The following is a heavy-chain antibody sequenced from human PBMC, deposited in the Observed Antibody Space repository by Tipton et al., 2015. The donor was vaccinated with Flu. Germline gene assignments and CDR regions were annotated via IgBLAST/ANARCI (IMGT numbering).Heavy chain of an antibody. Sequence: TLSLTCTVSGGSINSYSCSWIRQPPGKRLELIGSIYPSGTTYYNPSLKSRVTISVDTSKSQFSLKLRSVTAADTAVYYCARLSYYDVDLRNFYFDYWGLGALVTVSS. J-gene: IGHJ4*02. CDR2: IYPSGTT. V-gene: IGHV4-59*05. D-gene: IGHD3-10*02. CDR1: GGSINSYS. CDR3: ARLSYYDVDLRNFYFDY.